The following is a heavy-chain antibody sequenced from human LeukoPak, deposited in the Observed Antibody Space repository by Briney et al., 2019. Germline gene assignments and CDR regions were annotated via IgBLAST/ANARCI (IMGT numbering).Heavy chain of an antibody. V-gene: IGHV3-11*03. J-gene: IGHJ4*02. CDR3: ARSLSYGDYMGD. Sequence: GGSLRLSCAASGFTFSDYYMTWIRQAPGKGLEWVSYISKSGTSTKYADSVKGRFSISRDNAKQSLYLQLNSLTAEDTAVYYCARSLSYGDYMGDWGQGTLVTVSS. D-gene: IGHD4-17*01. CDR2: ISKSGTST. CDR1: GFTFSDYY.